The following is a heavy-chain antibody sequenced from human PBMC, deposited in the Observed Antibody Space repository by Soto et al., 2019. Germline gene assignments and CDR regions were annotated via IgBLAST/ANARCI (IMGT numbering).Heavy chain of an antibody. CDR1: GYTFTTYA. CDR2: INAGSAEI. Sequence: ASVKVSCKASGYTFTTYALHWVRQAPGQRLEWMGWINAGSAEIKYSQKFQGRVNITRETSASTVYMELSSLRSEDTAVYYCARLGRRGYSYGHFDYWGQGTLVTVSS. J-gene: IGHJ4*02. V-gene: IGHV1-3*01. CDR3: ARLGRRGYSYGHFDY. D-gene: IGHD5-18*01.